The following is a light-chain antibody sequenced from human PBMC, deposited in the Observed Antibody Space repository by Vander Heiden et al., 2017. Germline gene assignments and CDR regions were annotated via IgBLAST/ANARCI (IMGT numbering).Light chain of an antibody. V-gene: IGLV1-51*01. CDR2: DNN. Sequence: QSVLTQPPSVSTAPGQKVTISCSGSSSNIGNNYVSWYQQLPGTAPKLPIYDNNKRPSGIPDRFSGSKSGTSATLGITGLQSGDEADYDCGTWDSSLSALVLGGGTKL. J-gene: IGLJ3*02. CDR3: GTWDSSLSALV. CDR1: SSNIGNNY.